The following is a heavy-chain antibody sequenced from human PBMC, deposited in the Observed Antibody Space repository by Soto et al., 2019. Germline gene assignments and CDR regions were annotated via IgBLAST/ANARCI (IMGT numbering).Heavy chain of an antibody. D-gene: IGHD5-12*01. V-gene: IGHV4-34*01. CDR1: GGSFSGYY. Sequence: SETLSLTCAVYGGSFSGYYWSWIRQPPGKRLEWIGEINHSGSTNYNPSLKSRVTISVDTSKNQFSLKLSSVTAADTAVYYCASRLIVATIYYFDYWGQGTLVTVSS. J-gene: IGHJ4*02. CDR3: ASRLIVATIYYFDY. CDR2: INHSGST.